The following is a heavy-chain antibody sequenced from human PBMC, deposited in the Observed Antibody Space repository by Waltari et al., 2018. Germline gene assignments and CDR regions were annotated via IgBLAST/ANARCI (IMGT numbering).Heavy chain of an antibody. V-gene: IGHV4-59*01. Sequence: QVQLQESGPGLVKPSETLSLTCTVSGGSISSYYWSWIRQPPGKGLEWIGYIYYSGSTNYTPSRKSRVTISVDTSKNQFSLKLSSVTAADTAVYYCARVLRVRERYYYYYYYMDVWGKGTTVTVSS. CDR3: ARVLRVRERYYYYYYYMDV. D-gene: IGHD3-10*01. J-gene: IGHJ6*03. CDR2: IYYSGST. CDR1: GGSISSYY.